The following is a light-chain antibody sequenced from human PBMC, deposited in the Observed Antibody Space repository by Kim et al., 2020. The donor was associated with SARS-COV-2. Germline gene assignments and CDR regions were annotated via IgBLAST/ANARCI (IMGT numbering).Light chain of an antibody. CDR1: SSNIGSNT. CDR2: SSN. V-gene: IGLV1-44*01. Sequence: GQRVTISCSGSSSNIGSNTVNWYQHLPGTAPKLLIYSSNQRPSGVPDRFSGSKSGTSASLAISGLQSEDEADYYCAAWDDSLNGYVFGTGTKVTVL. J-gene: IGLJ1*01. CDR3: AAWDDSLNGYV.